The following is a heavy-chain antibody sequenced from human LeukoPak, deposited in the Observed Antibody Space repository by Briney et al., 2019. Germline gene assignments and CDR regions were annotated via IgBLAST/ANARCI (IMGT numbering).Heavy chain of an antibody. Sequence: PSETLSLTCTVSGGSISSGSYYWSWIRPPAGKGLEWIGRIHTSGSTNYNPSPKSRVTISVDTSKNQFSLKLSSVSAADTAVYYCARGSYSSGWYFDYWGQGTLVTVSS. V-gene: IGHV4-61*02. J-gene: IGHJ4*02. CDR2: IHTSGST. CDR1: GGSISSGSYY. CDR3: ARGSYSSGWYFDY. D-gene: IGHD6-19*01.